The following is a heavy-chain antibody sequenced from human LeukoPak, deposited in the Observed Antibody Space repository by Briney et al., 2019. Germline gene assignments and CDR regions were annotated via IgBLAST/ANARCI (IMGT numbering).Heavy chain of an antibody. CDR2: IKQDGSEK. Sequence: GGSLRLSCAASGFTFSSYWMSWVRQAPGKGLEWVANIKQDGSEKYYVDSVKGRFTISRDNAKNSIYLQMNSLRVEDTAVYYCAKDIVGGGDDYWGQGTLVIVSS. D-gene: IGHD2-21*02. CDR3: AKDIVGGGDDY. J-gene: IGHJ4*02. CDR1: GFTFSSYW. V-gene: IGHV3-7*01.